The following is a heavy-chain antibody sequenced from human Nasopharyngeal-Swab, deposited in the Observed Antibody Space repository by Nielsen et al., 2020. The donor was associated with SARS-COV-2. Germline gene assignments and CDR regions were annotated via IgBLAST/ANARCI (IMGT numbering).Heavy chain of an antibody. V-gene: IGHV3-23*01. CDR2: MYSAGTT. J-gene: IGHJ3*01. CDR1: GFTFSSYA. D-gene: IGHD2-2*03. CDR3: ARGGYCSSSSCYNAFDV. Sequence: GESLKISCAASGFTFSSYAMSWVRQAPGKGLEWVSAMYSAGTTYYADSVKGRFTISRHSSENSLYLQMNSLRADDTALYYCARGGYCSSSSCYNAFDVWGEGTMVLVSS.